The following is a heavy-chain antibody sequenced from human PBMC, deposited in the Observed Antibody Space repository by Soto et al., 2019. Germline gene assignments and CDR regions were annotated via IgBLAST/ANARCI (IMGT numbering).Heavy chain of an antibody. CDR1: GGSFSGYY. V-gene: IGHV4-34*01. CDR2: INHSGST. CDR3: ARRRVTIFGLVIIYYYGMDV. Sequence: SETLSLTCAVYGGSFSGYYWSWIRQPPLKGLEWIGEINHSGSTNYNPSLKSRVTVSVDTSKNQFSLKLSSVTAADTAVYYCARRRVTIFGLVIIYYYGMDVWGQGTTVTVYS. D-gene: IGHD3-3*01. J-gene: IGHJ6*02.